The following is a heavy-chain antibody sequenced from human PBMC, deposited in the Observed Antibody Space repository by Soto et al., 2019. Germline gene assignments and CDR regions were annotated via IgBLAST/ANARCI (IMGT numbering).Heavy chain of an antibody. CDR2: ISYDGSNK. Sequence: GVSLRLSCAASGFTFSSYGMHWVRQAPGKGLEWVAVISYDGSNKYYADSVKGRFTISRDNSKNTLYLQMNSLRAEDTAVYYCAKSEQWLVLDYWGQGTLVTVSS. CDR1: GFTFSSYG. CDR3: AKSEQWLVLDY. V-gene: IGHV3-30*18. D-gene: IGHD6-19*01. J-gene: IGHJ4*02.